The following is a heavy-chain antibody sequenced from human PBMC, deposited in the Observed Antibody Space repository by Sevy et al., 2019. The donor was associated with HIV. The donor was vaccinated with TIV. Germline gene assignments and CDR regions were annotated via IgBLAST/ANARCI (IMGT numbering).Heavy chain of an antibody. V-gene: IGHV3-15*07. CDR3: TIDIGILWKLIRARFFAS. Sequence: GGSLRLSCAASGFTFTNAWMNWVRQVPGKGLEWVGRIKSEIYSGTTDYPAPVKGRFTISRDDSDNTLYLKMNSLKTVDTVVDYGTIDIGILWKLIRARFFASWGQGTLVTVSS. J-gene: IGHJ4*02. CDR2: IKSEIYSGTT. D-gene: IGHD1-1*01. CDR1: GFTFTNAW.